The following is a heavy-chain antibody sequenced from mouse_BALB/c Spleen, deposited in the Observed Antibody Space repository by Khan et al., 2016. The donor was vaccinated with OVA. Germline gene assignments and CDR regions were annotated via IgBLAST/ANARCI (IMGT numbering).Heavy chain of an antibody. CDR2: IWAGGST. V-gene: IGHV2-9*02. Sequence: VQLQQSGPGLLAPSQTLSITCTVTGFSLTSYGVHCVLPPPGKDLQWLVVIWAGGSTNYNSALMSRLSISKENSKRQVIIKINSMQTEETAMYYCDRLEDIWSKGTTLTVSS. CDR3: DRLEDI. J-gene: IGHJ2*01. CDR1: GFSLTSYG. D-gene: IGHD1-3*01.